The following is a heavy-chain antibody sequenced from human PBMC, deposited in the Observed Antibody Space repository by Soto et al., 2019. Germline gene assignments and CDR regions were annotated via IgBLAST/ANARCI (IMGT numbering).Heavy chain of an antibody. V-gene: IGHV3-30*18. D-gene: IGHD5-12*01. CDR3: VKGLYVSSGYGDWGMEV. J-gene: IGHJ6*02. CDR2: ISSDGSKK. CDR1: RFISSTSG. Sequence: QVQLVESGGGVVQPGRSLRLSCAASRFISSTSGMHWVRQVPGKGLEWVAVISSDGSKKYYADSVKGRFTISRDKAKNTLYVEMNSLRAEDTAVYYGVKGLYVSSGYGDWGMEVWGHGTTVTVSS.